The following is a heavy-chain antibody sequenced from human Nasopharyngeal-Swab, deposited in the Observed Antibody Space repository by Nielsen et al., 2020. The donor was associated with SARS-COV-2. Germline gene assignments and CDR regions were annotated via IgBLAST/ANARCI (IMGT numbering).Heavy chain of an antibody. J-gene: IGHJ5*02. CDR2: ISYDGSNK. V-gene: IGHV3-30*04. Sequence: GGSLRLSCAASGFTFSSYAMHWVRRAPGKGLEWVAVISYDGSNKYYADSVKGRFTISRDNSKNTLYLQMNSLRAEDTAVYYCARDCARMVRGATNWFDPWGQGTLVTVSS. CDR1: GFTFSSYA. CDR3: ARDCARMVRGATNWFDP. D-gene: IGHD3-10*01.